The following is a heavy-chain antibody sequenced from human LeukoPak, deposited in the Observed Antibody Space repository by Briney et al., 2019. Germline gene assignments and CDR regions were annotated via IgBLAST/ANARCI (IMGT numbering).Heavy chain of an antibody. CDR1: GGSISSYY. CDR3: ARDRLTYFDY. Sequence: SETLSLTCTVSGGSISSYYWSWIRQPPGKGLEWIGYTYYSGSTNYNPSLKSRVTISVDTSKNQFSLKLSSVTAADTAVYYCARDRLTYFDYWGQGTLVTVSS. V-gene: IGHV4-59*01. J-gene: IGHJ4*02. CDR2: TYYSGST. D-gene: IGHD4/OR15-4a*01.